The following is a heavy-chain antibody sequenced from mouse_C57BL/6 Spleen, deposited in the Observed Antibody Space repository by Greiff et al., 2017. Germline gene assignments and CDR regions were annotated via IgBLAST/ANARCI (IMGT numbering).Heavy chain of an antibody. Sequence: EVHLVESGGGLVKPGGSLKLSCAASGFTFSSYTMSWVRQTPEKRLEWVATISGGGGNTYYPDSVKGRFTISRDNAKNTLYLQMSSLRSEDTALYYCARAPDSSGYVYYAMDYSGQGTSVTVSS. CDR2: ISGGGGNT. CDR3: ARAPDSSGYVYYAMDY. J-gene: IGHJ4*01. CDR1: GFTFSSYT. D-gene: IGHD3-2*02. V-gene: IGHV5-9*01.